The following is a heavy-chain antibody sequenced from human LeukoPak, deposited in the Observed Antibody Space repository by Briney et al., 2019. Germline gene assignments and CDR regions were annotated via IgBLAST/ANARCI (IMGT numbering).Heavy chain of an antibody. J-gene: IGHJ4*02. D-gene: IGHD5-24*01. Sequence: EASVKVSFTASGYTFTVYYMHWVRQAPGQGLEWMGWINPKSGGTNYAQKFQGRVTMTRDTSISTAYMELSRLRADDTAVYYCARGSGLEMYYFDYWGQGTLVTVSS. CDR1: GYTFTVYY. V-gene: IGHV1-2*02. CDR3: ARGSGLEMYYFDY. CDR2: INPKSGGT.